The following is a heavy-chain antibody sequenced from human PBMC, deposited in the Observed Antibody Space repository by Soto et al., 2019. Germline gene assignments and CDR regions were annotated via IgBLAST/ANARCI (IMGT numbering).Heavy chain of an antibody. CDR3: ASKAACGGDCYAFDS. Sequence: QVYLVQSGAEVKKPGSSVKISCKASGGIFGSNTINWVRQAAGQGLEWMGGIIPLFGTANYAEKFQGRVTITADKSTKTEYMELTSLRSEDTAVYYCASKAACGGDCYAFDSWGQGTLVTVSS. J-gene: IGHJ4*02. CDR2: IIPLFGTA. D-gene: IGHD2-21*02. V-gene: IGHV1-69*06. CDR1: GGIFGSNT.